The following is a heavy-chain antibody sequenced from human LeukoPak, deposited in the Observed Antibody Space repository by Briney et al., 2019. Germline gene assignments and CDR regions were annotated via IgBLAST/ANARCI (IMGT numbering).Heavy chain of an antibody. CDR1: GFTFSNYW. D-gene: IGHD3-10*01. V-gene: IGHV3-74*03. CDR3: AGTQLLWFGENFDY. Sequence: GGSLRLSCAASGFTFSNYWMHCVRQAPGKGLVYVSRINTEGSSTTYADSVKGRFTISRDNAKNTLYLQMNSLRAEDTAVYYCAGTQLLWFGENFDYWGQGTLVTVSS. CDR2: INTEGSST. J-gene: IGHJ4*02.